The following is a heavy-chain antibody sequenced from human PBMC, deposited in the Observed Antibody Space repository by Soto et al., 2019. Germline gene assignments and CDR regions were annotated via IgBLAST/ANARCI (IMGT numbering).Heavy chain of an antibody. Sequence: ASVKVSCKASGYTFTSYAMHWVRQAPGQRLEWMGWINAGNGNTKCSQKFQGRVTITRDTSASTAYMELSSLRSEDTAVYYCARDNTFGGVIAPGDGAFDYWGQGTLVTVSS. D-gene: IGHD3-16*02. CDR3: ARDNTFGGVIAPGDGAFDY. V-gene: IGHV1-3*01. CDR1: GYTFTSYA. CDR2: INAGNGNT. J-gene: IGHJ4*02.